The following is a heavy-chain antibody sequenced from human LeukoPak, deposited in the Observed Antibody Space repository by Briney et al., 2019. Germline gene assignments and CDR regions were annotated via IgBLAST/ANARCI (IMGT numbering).Heavy chain of an antibody. CDR3: ATGVSRYGDYRGTYNWFDP. CDR1: GYTLTELS. CDR2: FDPEDGET. Sequence: ASVKVSCKVSGYTLTELSMHWVRQAPGKGLEWMGGFDPEDGETIYAQKFQGRVTMTEDTSTDTAYMELSSLRSEDMAVYYCATGVSRYGDYRGTYNWFDPWGQGTLVTVSS. J-gene: IGHJ5*02. V-gene: IGHV1-24*01. D-gene: IGHD4-17*01.